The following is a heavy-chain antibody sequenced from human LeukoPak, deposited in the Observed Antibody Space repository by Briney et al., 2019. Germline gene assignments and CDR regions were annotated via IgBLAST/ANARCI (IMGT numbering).Heavy chain of an antibody. V-gene: IGHV4-61*01. CDR2: IYYSGST. CDR3: ARDHEGFDP. J-gene: IGHJ5*02. CDR1: GYSISSGYY. Sequence: ASETLSLTCTVSGYSISSGYYWGWIRQPPGKGLEWIGYIYYSGSTNYNPSLKSRVTISVDTSKNQFSLKLSSVTAADTAVYYCARDHEGFDPWGQGTLVTVSS.